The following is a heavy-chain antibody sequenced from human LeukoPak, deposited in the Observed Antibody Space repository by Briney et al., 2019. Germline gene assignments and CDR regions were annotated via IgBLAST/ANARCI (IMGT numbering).Heavy chain of an antibody. CDR3: AREGGDYVWGRSYGMDV. V-gene: IGHV4-59*01. CDR2: IYYSGST. CDR1: GGSISGYY. Sequence: SETLSLTCTVSGGSISGYYWSWIRQSPGKGLECIGYIYYSGSTNYNPSLKSRVTISVDTSKNQFSLKLSSVTAADTAVYYCAREGGDYVWGRSYGMDVWGQGTTVTVSS. D-gene: IGHD3-16*01. J-gene: IGHJ6*02.